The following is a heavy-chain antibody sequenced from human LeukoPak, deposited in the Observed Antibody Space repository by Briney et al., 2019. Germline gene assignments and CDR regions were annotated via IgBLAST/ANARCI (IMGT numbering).Heavy chain of an antibody. D-gene: IGHD1-26*01. CDR1: GGSFSGYY. CDR2: INHSGST. CDR3: ARGSPSVGATGY. Sequence: SETLSLTCAVYGGSFSGYYWSWIRQPPGKGLEWIGEINHSGSTNYNPSLKSRVTISVDTSENQFSLKLSSVTAADTAVYYCARGSPSVGATGYWGQGTLVTVSS. J-gene: IGHJ4*02. V-gene: IGHV4-34*01.